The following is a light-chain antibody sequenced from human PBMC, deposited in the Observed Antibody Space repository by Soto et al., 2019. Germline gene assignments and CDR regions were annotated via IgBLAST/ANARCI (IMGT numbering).Light chain of an antibody. CDR1: SSDVGNYNL. J-gene: IGLJ2*01. Sequence: QSVLTQPASVSGSPGQSITISCTGTSSDVGNYNLVSWYQQFPGKAPKLIIYEGSRRPSGASNRFSGSKSGNTASLTISGLQAEDEADYYCCSYAGSFTFDVFGGGTKLTVL. CDR3: CSYAGSFTFDV. CDR2: EGS. V-gene: IGLV2-23*03.